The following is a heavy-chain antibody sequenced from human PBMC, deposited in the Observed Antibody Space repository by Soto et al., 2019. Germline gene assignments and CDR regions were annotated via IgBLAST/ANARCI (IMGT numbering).Heavy chain of an antibody. D-gene: IGHD3-10*01. CDR3: AKDSNLVRGVTGTSDY. CDR1: GFTFSSYA. V-gene: IGHV3-23*01. Sequence: EVQLLESGGGLVQPGGSLRLSCAASGFTFSSYAMSWVRQAPGKGLEWVSAISGSGGSTYYADSVKGRFTISRDNTKNTLYLQMNSLRAEDTAVYYCAKDSNLVRGVTGTSDYWGQGTLVTVSS. CDR2: ISGSGGST. J-gene: IGHJ4*02.